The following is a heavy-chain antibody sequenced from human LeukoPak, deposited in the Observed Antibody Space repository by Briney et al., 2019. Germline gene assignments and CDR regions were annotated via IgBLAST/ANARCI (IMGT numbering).Heavy chain of an antibody. CDR1: GFTFSSSG. V-gene: IGHV3-20*04. D-gene: IGHD3-3*01. CDR2: INWNGGST. Sequence: RPGGSLRLSCAASGFTFSSSGMHWVRQAPGKGLEWVSGINWNGGSTGYADSVKGRFTISRDNAKNSLYLQMNSLRAEDTALYYCASTIFGGFDPWGQGTLVTVSS. CDR3: ASTIFGGFDP. J-gene: IGHJ5*02.